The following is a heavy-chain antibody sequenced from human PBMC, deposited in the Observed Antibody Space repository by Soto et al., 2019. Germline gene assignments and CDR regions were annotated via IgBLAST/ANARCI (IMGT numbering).Heavy chain of an antibody. V-gene: IGHV4-59*01. D-gene: IGHD3-10*01. J-gene: IGHJ4*02. CDR2: IYYSGST. CDR1: GGSISSYY. CDR3: ARVDGITMVRGVFFDY. Sequence: PSETLSLTCTVSGGSISSYYWSWIRQPPGKGLEWIGFIYYSGSTNYNPSLKSLVTISVDTSKNPFSLKLSSVTAADTAVYYCARVDGITMVRGVFFDYWGEGTLVTVSS.